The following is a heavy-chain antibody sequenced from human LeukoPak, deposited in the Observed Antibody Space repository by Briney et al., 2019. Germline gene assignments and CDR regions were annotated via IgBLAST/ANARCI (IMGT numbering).Heavy chain of an antibody. J-gene: IGHJ3*01. CDR2: IDQGGSTK. CDR3: VRDKGGRSGAIYYDAFDV. V-gene: IGHV3-7*01. D-gene: IGHD1-26*01. CDR1: GFTFNTYR. Sequence: PGGSLRLSCAASGFTFNTYRMIWVRQAPGKGLEWVANIDQGGSTKYYVDSLKDRFTTHRDNAKNSLYLQMNSLRAEETAVYYCVRDKGGRSGAIYYDAFDVWGQGTMVTVSS.